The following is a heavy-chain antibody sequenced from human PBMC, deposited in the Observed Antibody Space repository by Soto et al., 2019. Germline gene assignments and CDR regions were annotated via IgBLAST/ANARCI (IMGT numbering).Heavy chain of an antibody. V-gene: IGHV6-1*01. CDR2: TYYRSKWNN. CDR1: GDSVSSISAA. CDR3: ARGDGYHFDY. Sequence: QVQLQQSGPGLVKPSQTLSLTCVISGDSVSSISAAWNWIRQSPSRGLEWLGRTYYRSKWNNDYSLSVKSRITINPDTSNNHFSLQLNSAAPEDTAVYYCARGDGYHFDYWGQGTLVTVSS. D-gene: IGHD5-12*01. J-gene: IGHJ4*02.